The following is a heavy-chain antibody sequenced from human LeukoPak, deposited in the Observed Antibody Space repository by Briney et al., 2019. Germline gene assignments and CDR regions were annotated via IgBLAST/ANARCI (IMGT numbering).Heavy chain of an antibody. D-gene: IGHD6-19*01. CDR1: GGSFSGYY. CDR2: INHSGST. Sequence: SETLSLTCAVYGGSFSGYYWSWIRQPPGKGLEWIGEINHSGSTNYNPSLKSRVTISVDTSKNQFSLKLSSVTAADTAVYYCARDLRYSSGWFHWFDPWGQGTLVTVSS. V-gene: IGHV4-34*01. J-gene: IGHJ5*02. CDR3: ARDLRYSSGWFHWFDP.